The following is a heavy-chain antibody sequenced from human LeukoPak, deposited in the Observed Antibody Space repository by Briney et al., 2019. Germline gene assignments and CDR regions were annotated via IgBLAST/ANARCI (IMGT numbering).Heavy chain of an antibody. D-gene: IGHD3-3*01. V-gene: IGHV4-38-2*02. CDR2: VYHSGST. Sequence: PSETLSLACTVSAYSISSGYYWGWVRQPPGKGLEWIGSVYHSGSTYSNPSLMSRVAISVDTSKNQFSLKLSSVTAADTAVYYCARPVRFLEWFWFDPWGQGTLVTVSS. J-gene: IGHJ5*02. CDR1: AYSISSGYY. CDR3: ARPVRFLEWFWFDP.